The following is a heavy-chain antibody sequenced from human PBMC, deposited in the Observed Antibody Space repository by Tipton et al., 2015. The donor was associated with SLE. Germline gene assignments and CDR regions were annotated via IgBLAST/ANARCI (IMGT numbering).Heavy chain of an antibody. Sequence: TLSLTCTVSGGSISSYYWSWIRQPPGKGLEWIGYIYSSGSTNYNPSLKSRVTISIDTSKNQFSLKLSSVTAADTAVYYCAREPHDFWSGYLGFDYWGQGTLVTVSS. CDR1: GGSISSYY. CDR3: AREPHDFWSGYLGFDY. V-gene: IGHV4-4*08. D-gene: IGHD3-3*01. CDR2: IYSSGST. J-gene: IGHJ4*02.